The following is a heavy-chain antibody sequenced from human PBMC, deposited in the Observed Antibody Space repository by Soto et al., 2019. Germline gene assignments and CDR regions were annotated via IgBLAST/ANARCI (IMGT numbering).Heavy chain of an antibody. CDR3: ARGANWNGGMYFDS. CDR1: GFTFRDYY. J-gene: IGHJ4*02. Sequence: QVQLVESGGGLVTPGGSLRLSCAASGFTFRDYYMSWLRQAPGRGLEWISFISGISSYTSYADSVKGRFTISIDNAKNSLYLQMNSLRVEDTALYYCARGANWNGGMYFDSWGQGTLVTVSS. CDR2: ISGISSYT. D-gene: IGHD1-1*01. V-gene: IGHV3-11*05.